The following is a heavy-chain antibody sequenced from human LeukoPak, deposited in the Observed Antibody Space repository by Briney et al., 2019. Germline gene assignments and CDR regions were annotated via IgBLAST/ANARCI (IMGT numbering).Heavy chain of an antibody. V-gene: IGHV1-2*02. J-gene: IGHJ4*02. D-gene: IGHD5-24*01. Sequence: ASVKVSCKASGYSFIDYYIHWVRQAPGQGLEWMGWVNPHSGGTKFAQKFQGRVTMTRDTSINTAYMEVSSLRSDDTAVYYCARGASVRPTRDGYLFDYWGQGTLVTVSS. CDR1: GYSFIDYY. CDR3: ARGASVRPTRDGYLFDY. CDR2: VNPHSGGT.